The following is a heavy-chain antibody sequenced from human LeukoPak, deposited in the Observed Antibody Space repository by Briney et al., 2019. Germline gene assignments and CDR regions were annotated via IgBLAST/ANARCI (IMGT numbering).Heavy chain of an antibody. Sequence: SETLSLTCTVSGGSINSHYWSWIRQPPGKGLEWIGYIYYTGNTNYNPSLKSRVTISIDTSKNQFSLKLTSVTSADTAIYYCARDLSPRGGLYYFDYWGQGTLVTVSS. D-gene: IGHD3-16*01. CDR1: GGSINSHY. J-gene: IGHJ4*02. V-gene: IGHV4-59*11. CDR2: IYYTGNT. CDR3: ARDLSPRGGLYYFDY.